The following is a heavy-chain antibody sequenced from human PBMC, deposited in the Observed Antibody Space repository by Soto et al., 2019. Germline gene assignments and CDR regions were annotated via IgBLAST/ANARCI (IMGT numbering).Heavy chain of an antibody. CDR1: GFTFSSYS. CDR3: ASLYYDFWSGYPFGY. J-gene: IGHJ4*02. Sequence: GGSLRLSCAASGFTFSSYSMNWVRQAPGKGLEWVSSISSSSSYIYYADSVKGRFTISRDNAKNSLYLQMNSLRAEDTAVYYCASLYYDFWSGYPFGYWGQGTLVTVSS. D-gene: IGHD3-3*01. V-gene: IGHV3-21*01. CDR2: ISSSSSYI.